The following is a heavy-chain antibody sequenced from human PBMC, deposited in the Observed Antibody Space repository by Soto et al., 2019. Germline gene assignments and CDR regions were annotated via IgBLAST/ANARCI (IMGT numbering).Heavy chain of an antibody. V-gene: IGHV1-18*01. J-gene: IGHJ5*02. Sequence: GASVKVSCKASGYTFTSYGISWVRQAPGQGLEWMGWISAYNGNTNYAQKLQGRVTMTTDTSTSTAYMELRSLRSDDTAVYYCARNIRIAAAGHNWFDPWGQGTLVTVSS. CDR3: ARNIRIAAAGHNWFDP. CDR1: GYTFTSYG. D-gene: IGHD6-13*01. CDR2: ISAYNGNT.